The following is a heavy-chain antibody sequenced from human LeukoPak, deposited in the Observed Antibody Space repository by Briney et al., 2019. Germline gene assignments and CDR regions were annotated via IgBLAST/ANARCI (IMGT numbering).Heavy chain of an antibody. CDR3: STDRVSGWD. D-gene: IGHD6-19*01. Sequence: GGSLRLSXAASGFTFSNAWMSWVRQAPGKGLEWVGRIKTKTDGGTTDYAAPVKGRFTISRDDSKNTLFLQMNSLKTEDTAVYYCSTDRVSGWDWGQGTLVTVSS. J-gene: IGHJ4*02. CDR2: IKTKTDGGTT. V-gene: IGHV3-15*01. CDR1: GFTFSNAW.